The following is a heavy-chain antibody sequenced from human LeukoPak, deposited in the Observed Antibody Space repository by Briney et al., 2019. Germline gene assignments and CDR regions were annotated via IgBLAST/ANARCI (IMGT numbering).Heavy chain of an antibody. CDR3: ARGSSRWAFGY. Sequence: SETLSLTCAVSGGSISSSNWWSWVRQSPGRGLEWIGEIYHRGSTKENPSLKSRVTISVDTSKNQFSLKLSSVTAADTAVYYCARGSSRWAFGYWGQGTLVTVSS. CDR1: GGSISSSNW. V-gene: IGHV4-4*02. CDR2: IYHRGST. J-gene: IGHJ4*02. D-gene: IGHD6-6*01.